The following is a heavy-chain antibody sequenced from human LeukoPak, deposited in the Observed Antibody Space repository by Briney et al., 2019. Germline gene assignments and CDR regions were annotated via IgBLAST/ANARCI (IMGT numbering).Heavy chain of an antibody. D-gene: IGHD3-3*02. Sequence: ASVKVSCKASGYTFTSYDMHWVRQAPGQGLEWMGIISPGGGSTTYAQELQGRVTMTRDTSTSTVYMELSSLRSEDTAVYYCGRVTFYAFDIWGQGTMVTVSS. V-gene: IGHV1-46*01. J-gene: IGHJ3*02. CDR1: GYTFTSYD. CDR3: GRVTFYAFDI. CDR2: ISPGGGST.